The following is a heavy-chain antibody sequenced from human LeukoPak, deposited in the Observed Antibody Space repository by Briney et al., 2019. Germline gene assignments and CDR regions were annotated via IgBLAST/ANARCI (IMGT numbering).Heavy chain of an antibody. Sequence: ASVKVSCKASGYTFTGYYMHWVRQAPGQGLEWMGGIIPIFGTANYAQKFQGRVTITADKSTSTAYMELSSLRPEDTAVYYCARKVPNDSSGYYYRGQFDPWGQGTLVTVSS. CDR3: ARKVPNDSSGYYYRGQFDP. J-gene: IGHJ5*02. V-gene: IGHV1-69*06. D-gene: IGHD3-22*01. CDR2: IIPIFGTA. CDR1: GYTFTGYY.